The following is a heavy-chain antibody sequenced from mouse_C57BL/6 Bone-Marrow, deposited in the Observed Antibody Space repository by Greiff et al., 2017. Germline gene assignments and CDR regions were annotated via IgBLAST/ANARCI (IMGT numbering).Heavy chain of an antibody. CDR2: ISYDGSN. CDR3: ARRKTFAWCAY. J-gene: IGHJ3*01. Sequence: EVKLVESGPGLVKPSQSLSLTCSVTGYSITSCYYWNWIRQFPGNKLEWMGYISYDGSNNYNPSLNNRISITRDTSKNLFFLTWNSVTTEDTATDYCARRKTFAWCAYWGQGTLVTVSA. V-gene: IGHV3-6*01. CDR1: GYSITSCYY.